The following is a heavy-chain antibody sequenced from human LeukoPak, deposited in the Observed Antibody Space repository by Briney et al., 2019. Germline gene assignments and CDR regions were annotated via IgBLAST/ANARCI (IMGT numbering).Heavy chain of an antibody. Sequence: SETLSLTCAVYGGSFSSYYWSWIRQPPGKGLEWIGEINHSGSTNYNPSLKSRVTISVDTSKNQFSLKLSSVTAADTAVYYCARGRGYGNSYYFDYWGQGTLVTVSS. CDR3: ARGRGYGNSYYFDY. D-gene: IGHD5-12*01. CDR1: GGSFSSYY. CDR2: INHSGST. J-gene: IGHJ4*02. V-gene: IGHV4-34*01.